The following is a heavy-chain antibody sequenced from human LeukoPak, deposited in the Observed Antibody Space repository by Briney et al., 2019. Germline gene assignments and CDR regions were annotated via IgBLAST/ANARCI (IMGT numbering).Heavy chain of an antibody. CDR1: GFTFSSYW. V-gene: IGHV4-34*01. CDR3: ARRGYDSSGYGFDY. J-gene: IGHJ4*02. Sequence: GSLRLSCAASGFTFSSYWMSWIRQPPGKGLEWIGEINHSGSTNYNPSLKSRVTISVDTSKNQFSLKLSSVTAADTAVYYCARRGYDSSGYGFDYWGQGTLVTVSS. D-gene: IGHD3-22*01. CDR2: INHSGST.